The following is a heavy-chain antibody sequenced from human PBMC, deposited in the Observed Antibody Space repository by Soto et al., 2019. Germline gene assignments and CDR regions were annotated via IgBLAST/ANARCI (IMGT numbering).Heavy chain of an antibody. V-gene: IGHV3-30*18. Sequence: QVQLVESGGGVVQPGRSLRLSCAASGFTFSSYGMHWVRQAPGKGLEWVAVISYDGSNKYYADSVKGRFTISRDNSKNTLYLQMNSLRAEDTAVYYCAKDMGGGAVAGRDYYYGMDVWGQGTTVTVSS. CDR3: AKDMGGGAVAGRDYYYGMDV. CDR2: ISYDGSNK. J-gene: IGHJ6*02. D-gene: IGHD6-19*01. CDR1: GFTFSSYG.